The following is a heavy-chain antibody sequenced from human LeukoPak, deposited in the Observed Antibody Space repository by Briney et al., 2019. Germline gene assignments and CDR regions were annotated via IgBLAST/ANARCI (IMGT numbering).Heavy chain of an antibody. J-gene: IGHJ3*02. V-gene: IGHV3-23*01. CDR3: AVGKYYYGSGSYWLGAFDI. Sequence: PGGSLRLSCAASGFTFSRNLMSWVRQAPGKGLEWVSSISGSGGSTYYADSVKGRFTMSRDNSKNTLYLQMNSLRAEDTAVYYCAVGKYYYGSGSYWLGAFDIWGQGTMVTVSS. D-gene: IGHD3-10*01. CDR1: GFTFSRNL. CDR2: ISGSGGST.